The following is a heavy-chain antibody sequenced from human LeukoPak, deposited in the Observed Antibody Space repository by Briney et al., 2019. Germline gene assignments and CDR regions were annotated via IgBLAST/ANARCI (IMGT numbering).Heavy chain of an antibody. Sequence: SETLSLTCTVSSGSISSSSYYWGWIRQPPGKGLEWIGSIYYTRSTYYNPSLKSRVTISVDTSKNQFSLKLTSVTAADTAVYYCARGVTMIVVVIHDWYFDLWGRGTLVTVSS. D-gene: IGHD3-22*01. J-gene: IGHJ2*01. CDR1: SGSISSSSYY. CDR3: ARGVTMIVVVIHDWYFDL. V-gene: IGHV4-39*01. CDR2: IYYTRST.